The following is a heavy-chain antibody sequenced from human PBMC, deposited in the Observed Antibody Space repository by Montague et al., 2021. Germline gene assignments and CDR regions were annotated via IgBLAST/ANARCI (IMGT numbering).Heavy chain of an antibody. V-gene: IGHV4-31*03. CDR1: GGSISSGGFY. CDR2: IYDSGST. D-gene: IGHD2-15*01. Sequence: TLSLTCTVSGGSISSGGFYWSWIRQHPGKGPEWIGSIYDSGSTNYNPSLKSRLTLSRDTSKNQVSLRLTSVTAADTAVYYCARSGGYCRGGRCDTFDYWGQGTLVTVSS. CDR3: ARSGGYCRGGRCDTFDY. J-gene: IGHJ4*02.